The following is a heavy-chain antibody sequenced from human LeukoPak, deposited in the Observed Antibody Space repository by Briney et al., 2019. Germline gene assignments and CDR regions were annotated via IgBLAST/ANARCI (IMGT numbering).Heavy chain of an antibody. CDR3: ARRNSRRIAANWFDS. J-gene: IGHJ5*01. CDR1: GGTFSRYV. CDR2: VIPIFGTT. Sequence: SVKVSCKASGGTFSRYVISWVRQAPGQGLEWMGQVIPIFGTTNYAQEFQGRVTITADKSTSTAYMEPSSLRSEDTAVYYCARRNSRRIAANWFDSWGQGTLVTVSS. V-gene: IGHV1-69*06. D-gene: IGHD6-13*01.